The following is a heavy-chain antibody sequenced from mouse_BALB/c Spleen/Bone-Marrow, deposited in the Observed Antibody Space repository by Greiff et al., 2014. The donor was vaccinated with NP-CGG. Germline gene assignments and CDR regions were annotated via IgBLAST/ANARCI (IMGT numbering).Heavy chain of an antibody. CDR2: IDTSDSYT. CDR3: ARRYGHYWYFDV. V-gene: IGHV1-69*01. D-gene: IGHD2-10*02. J-gene: IGHJ1*01. Sequence: QVQLQQSGAELVMPGASVKMSCKASGYTFTDYWMHWVKQRPGQGLEWIGAIDTSDSYTTYNQNFKDKATLTVDESSSTAYMQFSSLTFEDSAVYYCARRYGHYWYFDVWGAGTTVTVSS. CDR1: GYTFTDYW.